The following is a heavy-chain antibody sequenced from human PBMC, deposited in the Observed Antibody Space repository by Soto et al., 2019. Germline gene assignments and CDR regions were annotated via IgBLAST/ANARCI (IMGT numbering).Heavy chain of an antibody. J-gene: IGHJ4*02. D-gene: IGHD2-15*01. Sequence: SVEVSCKASGGTFSSYAMSWVRQAPGQGLEWMGGIIPIFGTANYAQKFQGRVTITADESTSTAYMELSSLRSEDTAVYYCARDLQCSGGSCDYGVDYWGQGTLVTVSS. CDR1: GGTFSSYA. V-gene: IGHV1-69*13. CDR2: IIPIFGTA. CDR3: ARDLQCSGGSCDYGVDY.